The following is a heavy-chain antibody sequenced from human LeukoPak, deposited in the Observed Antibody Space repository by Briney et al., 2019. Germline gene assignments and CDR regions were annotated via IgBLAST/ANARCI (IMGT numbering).Heavy chain of an antibody. V-gene: IGHV1-2*02. J-gene: IGHJ5*02. Sequence: ASVKVSCKASGYTLTGYYMQWVRQAPGQGLEWMGGINPNSGGTNYAQNFQGRVTMTRDTSISTAYMELRGLISDDTAVYYCARVYGSGSPWMNFDPWGQGTLVTVSS. CDR1: GYTLTGYY. D-gene: IGHD3-10*01. CDR2: INPNSGGT. CDR3: ARVYGSGSPWMNFDP.